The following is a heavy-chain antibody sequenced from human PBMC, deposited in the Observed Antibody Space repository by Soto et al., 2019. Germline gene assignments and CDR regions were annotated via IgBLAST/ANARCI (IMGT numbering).Heavy chain of an antibody. CDR1: GFTFDDYA. Sequence: EVQLVESGGGLVQPGRSLRLSCAASGFTFDDYAMHWVRQAPGQGLEWVSGISWNSGTIAYGDSVKGRFTISRDNAKNSLYLQMNSLRPEDTALYYCENEYSKLGLYCKHGLDVWGKGTTVTVSS. V-gene: IGHV3-9*01. D-gene: IGHD4-4*01. CDR2: ISWNSGTI. J-gene: IGHJ6*04. CDR3: ENEYSKLGLYCKHGLDV.